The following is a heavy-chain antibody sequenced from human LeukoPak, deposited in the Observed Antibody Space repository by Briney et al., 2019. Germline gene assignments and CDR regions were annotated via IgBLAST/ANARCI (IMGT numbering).Heavy chain of an antibody. Sequence: SGTLSLTCTVSGGSISSYYWSWIRQPPGKGLEWIGYIYYSGSTNYNPSLKSRVTISVDTSKNQFSLKLSSVTAADTAVYYCATYYYDSSGHPRFDYWGQGTLVTVSS. CDR2: IYYSGST. J-gene: IGHJ4*02. CDR1: GGSISSYY. CDR3: ATYYYDSSGHPRFDY. V-gene: IGHV4-59*01. D-gene: IGHD3-22*01.